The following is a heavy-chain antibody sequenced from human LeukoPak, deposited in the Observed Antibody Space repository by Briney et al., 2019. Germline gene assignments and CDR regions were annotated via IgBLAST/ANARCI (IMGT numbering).Heavy chain of an antibody. CDR3: ARGGSYYDFWSGSNFDY. CDR1: GFTFSSYS. V-gene: IGHV3-48*04. J-gene: IGHJ4*02. D-gene: IGHD3-3*01. Sequence: GGSLRLSCAASGFTFSSYSMNWVRQAPGKGLEWVSYISSSSSTIYYADSVKGRFTISRDNAMNTLYLQMNSLRAEDAAVYYCARGGSYYDFWSGSNFDYWGQGTLVTVSS. CDR2: ISSSSSTI.